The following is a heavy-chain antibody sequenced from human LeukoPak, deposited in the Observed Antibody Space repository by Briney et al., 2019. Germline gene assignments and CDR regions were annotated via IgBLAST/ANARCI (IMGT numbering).Heavy chain of an antibody. V-gene: IGHV4-59*01. CDR2: IYYSGST. J-gene: IGHJ4*02. CDR3: ASGGPVTYYYDSSGYSPFDY. Sequence: PSETLSLTCAVYGGSFSGYYWSWIRQPPGKGLEWIGYIYYSGSTNYNPSLKSRVTISVDTSKNQFSLKLSSVTAADTAVYYCASGGPVTYYYDSSGYSPFDYWGQGTLVTVSS. D-gene: IGHD3-22*01. CDR1: GGSFSGYY.